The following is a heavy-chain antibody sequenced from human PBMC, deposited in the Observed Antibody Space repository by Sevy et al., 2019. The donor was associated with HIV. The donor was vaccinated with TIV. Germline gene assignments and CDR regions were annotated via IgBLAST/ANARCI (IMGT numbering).Heavy chain of an antibody. CDR1: GFTFSSYT. CDR2: ISSGTSSI. D-gene: IGHD6-13*01. Sequence: GRSLRLSCAASGFTFSSYTMNWVRQAPGKGLEWVSYISSGTSSIYYADSVKGRFTISRDNAKNSLYLQMNSLRAEDTAVYYCARDGTSSWYGFDYWGQGTLVTVSS. V-gene: IGHV3-48*01. J-gene: IGHJ4*02. CDR3: ARDGTSSWYGFDY.